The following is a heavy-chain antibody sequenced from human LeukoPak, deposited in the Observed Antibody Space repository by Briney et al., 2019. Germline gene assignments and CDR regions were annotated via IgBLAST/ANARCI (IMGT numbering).Heavy chain of an antibody. CDR1: GGSISSYY. Sequence: SETLSLTCTVSGGSISSYYWSRIRQPPGKGLEWIGYIFYSGSTNYNPSLKSRVTISVDTSKNQFSLKLSSVTAADTAIYYCARRITTSGWYRDDYWGQGTLVTVSS. D-gene: IGHD6-19*01. CDR2: IFYSGST. CDR3: ARRITTSGWYRDDY. V-gene: IGHV4-59*08. J-gene: IGHJ4*02.